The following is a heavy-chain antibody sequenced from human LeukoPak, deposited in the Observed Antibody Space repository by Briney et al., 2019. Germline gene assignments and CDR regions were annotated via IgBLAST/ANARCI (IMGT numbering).Heavy chain of an antibody. CDR3: AWGTIFGVGPAEGMDV. CDR2: ISGSGGST. V-gene: IGHV3-23*01. CDR1: GFTFSSYA. J-gene: IGHJ6*02. Sequence: GGSLRLSCAASGFTFSSYAMSWVRQAPGKGLEWVSAISGSGGSTYYADSVKGRFTISRDNSKNTLYLQMSSLRAEDTAVYYCAWGTIFGVGPAEGMDVWGQGTTVTVSS. D-gene: IGHD3-3*01.